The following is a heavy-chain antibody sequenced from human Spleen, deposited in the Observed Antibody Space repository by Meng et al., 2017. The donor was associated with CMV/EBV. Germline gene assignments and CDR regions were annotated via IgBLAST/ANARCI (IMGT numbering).Heavy chain of an antibody. CDR1: GFTFSSFG. D-gene: IGHD2-2*01. CDR3: AKDRIYCRNISCYRYQIHGMNV. Sequence: GESLKISCAASGFTFSSFGMHWVRQAPGKGLEWVAVIWYDESNTYYADSVKGRFTVSIDNSKSTLYLQMNSQRAEDTAVYYCAKDRIYCRNISCYRYQIHGMNVWGQGTSVTVSS. CDR2: IWYDESNT. J-gene: IGHJ6*02. V-gene: IGHV3-33*06.